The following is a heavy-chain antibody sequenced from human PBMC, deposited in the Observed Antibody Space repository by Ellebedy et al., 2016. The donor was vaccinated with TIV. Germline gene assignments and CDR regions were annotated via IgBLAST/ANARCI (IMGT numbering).Heavy chain of an antibody. D-gene: IGHD2-21*01. V-gene: IGHV4-4*02. CDR3: ASGRKGGDPSLDY. CDR2: IYHSGST. J-gene: IGHJ4*02. CDR1: GGSISSSNW. Sequence: SETLSLXXAVSGGSISSSNWWRWVRQPPGKGLEWIGEIYHSGSTNYNPSLKSRVTISVDKSENQFSLKLSSVTAADTAVYYCASGRKGGDPSLDYWGQGTLVTVSS.